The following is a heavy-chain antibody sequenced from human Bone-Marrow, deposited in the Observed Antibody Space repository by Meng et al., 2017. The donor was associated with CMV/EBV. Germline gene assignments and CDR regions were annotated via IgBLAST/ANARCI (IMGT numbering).Heavy chain of an antibody. CDR1: GGSISSYY. Sequence: ARLQDAGLGLGKPSETLSLTCTVSGGSISSYYGSWIRQPAGKGLEWIGRIYTSGSTNYNPSLKSRVTMSVDTSKNQFSLKLSSVTAADTAVYYCARLGWELPYFDYWGQGTLVTVSS. CDR3: ARLGWELPYFDY. D-gene: IGHD1-26*01. V-gene: IGHV4-4*07. CDR2: IYTSGST. J-gene: IGHJ4*02.